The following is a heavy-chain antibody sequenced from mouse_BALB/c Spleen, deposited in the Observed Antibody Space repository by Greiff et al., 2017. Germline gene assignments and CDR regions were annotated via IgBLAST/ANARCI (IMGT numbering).Heavy chain of an antibody. CDR1: GFTFTDYY. CDR3: ARDPNSYYIDY. Sequence: EVQRVESGGGLVQPGGSLRLSCATSGFTFTDYYMSWVRQPPGKALEWLGFIRNKANGYTTEYSASVKGRFTISRDNSQSILYLQMNTLRAEDSATYYCARDPNSYYIDYWGQGTTLTVSS. CDR2: IRNKANGYTT. D-gene: IGHD4-1*01. J-gene: IGHJ2*01. V-gene: IGHV7-3*02.